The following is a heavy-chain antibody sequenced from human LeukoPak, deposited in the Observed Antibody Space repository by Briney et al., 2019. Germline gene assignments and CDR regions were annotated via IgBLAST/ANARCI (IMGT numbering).Heavy chain of an antibody. CDR2: IDWDDDK. J-gene: IGHJ4*02. D-gene: IGHD3-22*01. Sequence: ESGPTLLNPTQTLTLTCTFSGFSLRRRGMCVSWNCQPPGKALEWLARIDWDDDKYYSTSLKTRLTISKDTSKNQVVLTMINMDPVDTATYYCARISDHYDSSGYSVFDYWGQGILVTVSS. CDR1: GFSLRRRGMC. V-gene: IGHV2-70*11. CDR3: ARISDHYDSSGYSVFDY.